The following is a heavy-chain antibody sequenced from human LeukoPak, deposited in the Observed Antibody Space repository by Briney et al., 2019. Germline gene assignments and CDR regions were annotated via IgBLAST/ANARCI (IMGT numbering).Heavy chain of an antibody. D-gene: IGHD3-22*01. CDR1: VYTFPIYY. Sequence: GASVKVSHKSSVYTFPIYYMHCLRQAPRQGLEWRGMINREGDHTGYAQKYQGRVTMTRDTSTSTVYMELSSLRSEDTAVYYCAREDCDSSGYPNLGYYFDYWGQGTLVTVSS. J-gene: IGHJ4*02. V-gene: IGHV1-46*03. CDR3: AREDCDSSGYPNLGYYFDY. CDR2: INREGDHT.